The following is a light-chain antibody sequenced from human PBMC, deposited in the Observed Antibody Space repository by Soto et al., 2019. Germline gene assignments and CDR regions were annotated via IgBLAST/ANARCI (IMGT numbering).Light chain of an antibody. CDR3: QQYYSTPLT. CDR2: WAS. V-gene: IGKV4-1*01. CDR1: QSVLYSSNNKNY. Sequence: DIVMTQSPDSLAVSLGERATINCKSSQSVLYSSNNKNYLAWYQQKPGQPPKLLIYWASTRESGVPDRFSGSGSGTDFTLNISSLQAEDVAVYYCQQYYSTPLTFGGGTKADI. J-gene: IGKJ4*01.